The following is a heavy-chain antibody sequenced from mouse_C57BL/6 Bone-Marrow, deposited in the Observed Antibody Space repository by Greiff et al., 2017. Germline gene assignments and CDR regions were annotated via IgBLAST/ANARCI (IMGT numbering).Heavy chain of an antibody. CDR1: GFTFSSYA. CDR2: ISDGGSYT. D-gene: IGHD3-2*02. Sequence: EVKLVESGGGLVKPGGSLKLSCAASGFTFSSYAMSWVRQTPEKRLEWVATISDGGSYTYYPDNVKGRFTISRDNAKNNLYLQMSHLKSEDTAMYYRARDGRQLRLLYAYRGQGTLVTVSA. V-gene: IGHV5-4*01. CDR3: ARDGRQLRLLYAY. J-gene: IGHJ3*01.